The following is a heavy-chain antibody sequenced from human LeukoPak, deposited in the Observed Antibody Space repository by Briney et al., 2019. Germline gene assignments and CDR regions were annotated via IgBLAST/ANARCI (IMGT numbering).Heavy chain of an antibody. CDR1: GDSVSGNTVT. V-gene: IGHV6-1*01. CDR3: ARGLWPYFDF. J-gene: IGHJ4*02. D-gene: IGHD3-16*01. CDR2: TYYRSKWYN. Sequence: SQTLSLTCAISGDSVSGNTVTRSWIRQSPSRGLEWLGRTYYRSKWYNDYALSVKGRISVNPDTSKNQFSLQLNSVTPEDTAVYYCARGLWPYFDFWGQGTLVTVSS.